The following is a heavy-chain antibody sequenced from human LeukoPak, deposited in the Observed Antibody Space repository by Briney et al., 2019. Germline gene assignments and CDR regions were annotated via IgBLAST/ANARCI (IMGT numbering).Heavy chain of an antibody. CDR1: GGSFSGYY. Sequence: SETLSLTCAVYGGSFSGYYWSWIRQPPEKGLEWIGEINHSGGTSYNPSLKSRVTISLDTSKNQFSLKLISVTAADTAVYYCARARIDCSGGSCSQSWFGPWGQGNLVIVSS. J-gene: IGHJ5*02. CDR2: INHSGGT. CDR3: ARARIDCSGGSCSQSWFGP. V-gene: IGHV4-34*01. D-gene: IGHD2-15*01.